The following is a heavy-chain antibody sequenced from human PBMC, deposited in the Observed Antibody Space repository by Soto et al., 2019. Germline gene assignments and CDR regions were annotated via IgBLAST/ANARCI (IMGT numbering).Heavy chain of an antibody. CDR2: IRSKAYGGTT. CDR1: GFTCGDYP. Sequence: GSLRLSFTGSGFTCGDYPMSWVRRAPGKGLEWVGFIRSKAYGGTTEWAASVRGRFTFSRDDSKRIAYLQMNSLKTEDTGVYWCNRGTRPYGMGFWGQGTTVTVSS. J-gene: IGHJ6*02. CDR3: NRGTRPYGMGF. D-gene: IGHD6-6*01. V-gene: IGHV3-49*04.